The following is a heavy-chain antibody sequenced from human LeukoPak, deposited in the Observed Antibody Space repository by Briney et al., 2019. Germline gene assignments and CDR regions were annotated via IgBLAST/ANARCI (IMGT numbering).Heavy chain of an antibody. CDR2: ISGSGGST. Sequence: PGGSLRLSYAASGFTFSSYAMSWVRHAPGKGLEWVSAISGSGGSTYYADSVKGRFTISRDNSKNTLYLQMNSLRAEDTAVYYCAKETGYPNTRMDVWGQGTTVTVSS. J-gene: IGHJ6*02. D-gene: IGHD3-9*01. V-gene: IGHV3-23*01. CDR3: AKETGYPNTRMDV. CDR1: GFTFSSYA.